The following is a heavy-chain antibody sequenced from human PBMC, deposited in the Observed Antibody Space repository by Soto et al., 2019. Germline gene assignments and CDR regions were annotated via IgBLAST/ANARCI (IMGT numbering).Heavy chain of an antibody. CDR1: RFTFSNAS. V-gene: IGHV3-15*01. J-gene: IGHJ4*02. CDR3: ASDYGGNSILDY. CDR2: IKSKTDGGTT. Sequence: EVQLVESGGGLVKPGGSLRLSCAASRFTFSNASMSWVRQAPGKGLEWVGRIKSKTDGGTTDYAAPVKGRFTISRDNSKNTLYLQMNSLRAEDTAVYYCASDYGGNSILDYWGQGTLVTVSS. D-gene: IGHD4-17*01.